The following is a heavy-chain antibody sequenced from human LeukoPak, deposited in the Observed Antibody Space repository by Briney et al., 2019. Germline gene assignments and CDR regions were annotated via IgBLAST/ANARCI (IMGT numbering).Heavy chain of an antibody. V-gene: IGHV1-2*02. CDR2: INPNNGGT. D-gene: IGHD2-21*02. Sequence: GGSVKGSCQTSGYRFKSYYIHWVRQAPGQGLEWMGWINPNNGGTKYAQRFQGRVTMTRDTSISTAYMEVSGLTSDDTAVYYCARGDYGDNVEGVRLDPWGQGTLVTVSS. J-gene: IGHJ5*02. CDR1: GYRFKSYY. CDR3: ARGDYGDNVEGVRLDP.